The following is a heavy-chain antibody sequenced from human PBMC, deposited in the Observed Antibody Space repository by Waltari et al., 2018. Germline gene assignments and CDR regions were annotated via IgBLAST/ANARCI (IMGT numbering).Heavy chain of an antibody. D-gene: IGHD6-19*01. V-gene: IGHV3-23*03. CDR2: IYSGGTT. J-gene: IGHJ4*01. CDR1: GVSYSSDA. Sequence: EVQLLESGGGLVQPGGSLRRSCGASGVSYSSDAMSRVRQAPGKVLVCVSVIYSGGTTYYADSVKGRFTISRDNSKNTLYLQMNSLRAEDTAVYYCAKVQQCLVQDYWGHGTLVTVSS. CDR3: AKVQQCLVQDY.